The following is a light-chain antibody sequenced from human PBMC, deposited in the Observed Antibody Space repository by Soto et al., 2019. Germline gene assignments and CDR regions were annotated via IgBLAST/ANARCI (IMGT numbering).Light chain of an antibody. Sequence: EVVVTQSPATLSLCPGERASLSCRTSQNVNSNLAWYQQKPGQAPRLLIYAASTRAAGIPARFSGSGSATEFTLTISSLQSEDFAVYYCQQYDDWPPWTFGQGTKVESK. V-gene: IGKV3D-15*01. CDR2: AAS. CDR3: QQYDDWPPWT. CDR1: QNVNSN. J-gene: IGKJ1*01.